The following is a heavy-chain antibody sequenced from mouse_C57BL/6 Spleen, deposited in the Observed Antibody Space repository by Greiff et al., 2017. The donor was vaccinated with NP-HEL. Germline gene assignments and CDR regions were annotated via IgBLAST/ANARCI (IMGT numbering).Heavy chain of an antibody. CDR3: ARSFITTVPSYWYCDV. CDR1: GYAFSSYW. D-gene: IGHD1-2*01. Sequence: QVQLQQSGAELVKPGASVKISCKASGYAFSSYWMNWVKQRPGKGLEWIGQIYPGDGDTNYNGKFKGKATLTAGQSSSTAYLQLSSLTSEDSAVYFCARSFITTVPSYWYCDVWGTGTTVTVSS. J-gene: IGHJ1*03. CDR2: IYPGDGDT. V-gene: IGHV1-80*01.